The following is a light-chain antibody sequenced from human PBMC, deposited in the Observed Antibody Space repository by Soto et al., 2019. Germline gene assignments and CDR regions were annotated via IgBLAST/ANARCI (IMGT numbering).Light chain of an antibody. CDR2: SNN. CDR3: CSYTTSNTYV. J-gene: IGLJ1*01. V-gene: IGLV1-44*01. CDR1: SSNIGSNT. Sequence: QSVLTQPPSASGTPGQRVTISCSGSSSNIGSNTVNWYQQRPGTAPKLLIYSNNQRPSGVPDRFSGSKSGTSASLAISGLQSEDEADYYCCSYTTSNTYVFGTGTKVTVL.